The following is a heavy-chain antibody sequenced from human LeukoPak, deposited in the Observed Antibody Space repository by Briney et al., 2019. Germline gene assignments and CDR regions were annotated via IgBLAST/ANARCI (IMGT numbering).Heavy chain of an antibody. D-gene: IGHD3-22*01. V-gene: IGHV4-4*02. Sequence: SETLSLTCAVSGGSISSTNWWSWLRQPPGKGLEWIGEILHSGSTNYNPSLKSRVYMSVDKSKNHFSLRLSSVTAADTAVYYCATYYESTGYRFDYWGRGTLVTVSS. CDR1: GGSISSTNW. CDR3: ATYYESTGYRFDY. J-gene: IGHJ4*02. CDR2: ILHSGST.